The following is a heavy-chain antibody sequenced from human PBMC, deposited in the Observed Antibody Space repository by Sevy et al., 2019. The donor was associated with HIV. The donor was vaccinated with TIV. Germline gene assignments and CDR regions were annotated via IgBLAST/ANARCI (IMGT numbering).Heavy chain of an antibody. CDR1: GYTFTSYG. J-gene: IGHJ4*02. Sequence: ASVKVSCKASGYTFTSYGISWVRQAPGQGLEWMGWISAYNGNTNYAQKLQGRVTMTTDTSTSTAYMELRSLRSDDTAVYYCARMISDYGDYGFDYWGQGTLVTVSS. CDR2: ISAYNGNT. CDR3: ARMISDYGDYGFDY. V-gene: IGHV1-18*01. D-gene: IGHD4-17*01.